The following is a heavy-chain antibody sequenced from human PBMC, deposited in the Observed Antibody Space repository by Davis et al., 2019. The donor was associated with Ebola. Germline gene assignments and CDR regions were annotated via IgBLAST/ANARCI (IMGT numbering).Heavy chain of an antibody. J-gene: IGHJ3*02. Sequence: GESLKISCAASGFTFINYWMHWVRQAPGRGLEWVAVISFDGSHKYNAESVKGRFTISRDNSKNTLYLQMNSLRPDDTAVYYCARDQREVLGDDAFDIWGQGTVVTVSS. D-gene: IGHD3-16*01. V-gene: IGHV3-30*03. CDR1: GFTFINYW. CDR3: ARDQREVLGDDAFDI. CDR2: ISFDGSHK.